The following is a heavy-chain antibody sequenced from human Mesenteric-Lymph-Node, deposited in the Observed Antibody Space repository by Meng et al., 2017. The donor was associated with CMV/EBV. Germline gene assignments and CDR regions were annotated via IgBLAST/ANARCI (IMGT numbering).Heavy chain of an antibody. CDR3: ARTYNNDWYYFDY. Sequence: ASVKVSCKASGYTFTGYYLHWVRQAPGQGLEWMGWINPNSGGTNYAQKFQSRVTMTRDTSISTAYMELGSLRSDDTAVYYCARTYNNDWYYFDYWGQGTLVTVSS. V-gene: IGHV1-2*02. CDR1: GYTFTGYY. D-gene: IGHD3-9*01. J-gene: IGHJ4*02. CDR2: INPNSGGT.